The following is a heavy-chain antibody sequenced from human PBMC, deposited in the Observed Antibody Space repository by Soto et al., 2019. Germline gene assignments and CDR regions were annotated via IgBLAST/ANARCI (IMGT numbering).Heavy chain of an antibody. CDR1: GFTFSSYE. Sequence: EVQLVESGGGLVQPGGSLRLSCAASGFTFSSYEMNWVRQAPGKGLEWVSYISSSGSTIYYADSVKGRFTISRDKAKNSLYLQMNSLRAEDTAVYYCAREGRSGWFDPWGQGTLVTVSS. D-gene: IGHD3-16*02. CDR2: ISSSGSTI. CDR3: AREGRSGWFDP. V-gene: IGHV3-48*03. J-gene: IGHJ5*02.